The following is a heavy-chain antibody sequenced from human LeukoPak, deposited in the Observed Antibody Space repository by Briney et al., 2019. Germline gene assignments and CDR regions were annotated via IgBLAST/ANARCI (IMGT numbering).Heavy chain of an antibody. CDR1: GFTFSSYA. J-gene: IGHJ4*02. V-gene: IGHV3-23*01. D-gene: IGHD1-20*01. CDR2: ISGSGVTT. CDR3: ARGGGTTITRSLDY. Sequence: GGSLRLSCAASGFTFSSYAMSWVRQAPGKGLGWVSIISGSGVTTYYADSVKGRFTISRDNSKNTLYLQANSLSADDTAVFYCARGGGTTITRSLDYWGQGTLVTVSS.